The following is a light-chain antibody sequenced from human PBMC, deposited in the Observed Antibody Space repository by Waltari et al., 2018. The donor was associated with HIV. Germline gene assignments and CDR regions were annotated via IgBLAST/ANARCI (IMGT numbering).Light chain of an antibody. V-gene: IGLV3-27*01. CDR1: ILAKQY. CDR3: YSAANYIWV. CDR2: KDN. J-gene: IGLJ3*02. Sequence: SFELPQPSSVSVSPGPTARITCSGDILAKQYVRWLQQRPGQAPLLIIFKDNERPSGIPERFSGSSTGTTVTLTISGVQVEDEADYYCYSAANYIWVFGGGTRLTVL.